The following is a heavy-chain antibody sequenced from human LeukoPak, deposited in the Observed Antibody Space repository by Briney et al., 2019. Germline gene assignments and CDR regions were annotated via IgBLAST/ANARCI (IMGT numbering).Heavy chain of an antibody. J-gene: IGHJ4*02. CDR3: AKGPLHVSLVFDY. Sequence: PGGSLRLSCAASGLTFRNYGMHWVRQAPGKGLEWVAAISYDGSDKCYADSVQGRFTISRDNCKNTLYLQMSSLRAEDTAVYYCAKGPLHVSLVFDYWGQGTLVTVSS. D-gene: IGHD4-11*01. V-gene: IGHV3-30*18. CDR1: GLTFRNYG. CDR2: ISYDGSDK.